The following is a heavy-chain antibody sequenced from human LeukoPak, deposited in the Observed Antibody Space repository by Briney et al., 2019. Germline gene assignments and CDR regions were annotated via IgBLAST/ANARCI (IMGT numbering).Heavy chain of an antibody. J-gene: IGHJ3*02. D-gene: IGHD5-24*01. Sequence: GGSLRLSCAASGFTFSSYSMNWVRQAPGKGLEWVSYISSSSSTIYYADSAKGRFTISRDNSKNTLYLQMNSLRAEDTAVYYCARDGYNYDAFDIWGQGTMVTVSS. CDR1: GFTFSSYS. CDR3: ARDGYNYDAFDI. CDR2: ISSSSSTI. V-gene: IGHV3-48*01.